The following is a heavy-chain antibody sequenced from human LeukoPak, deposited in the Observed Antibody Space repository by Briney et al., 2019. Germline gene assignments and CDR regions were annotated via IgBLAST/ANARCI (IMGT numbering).Heavy chain of an antibody. CDR2: IHYSGST. D-gene: IGHD5-18*01. V-gene: IGHV4-59*02. Sequence: SETLSLTCSVSGGSVSSDYWSWIRQPPGKGLEWIGYIHYSGSTNQNPSLKSRVTISGDTSKNQLSLKLSSVTAADTAVYYCARARDTVTSGFDYWGQGTLVTVSS. CDR1: GGSVSSDY. CDR3: ARARDTVTSGFDY. J-gene: IGHJ4*02.